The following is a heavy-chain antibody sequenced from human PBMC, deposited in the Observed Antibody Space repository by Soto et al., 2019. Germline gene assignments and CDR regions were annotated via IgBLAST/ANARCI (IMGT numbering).Heavy chain of an antibody. J-gene: IGHJ4*02. Sequence: ETLSLTCTVSGGSLSSYYWTWIRQPPGKGLEWICYIYSSGSTNYNPSLKSRVTMSVDVSKNQFSLKLSSVTTADTAVFFCARAHTSGWYVIDSWGQGTSVTVSS. D-gene: IGHD6-19*01. CDR3: ARAHTSGWYVIDS. V-gene: IGHV4-59*01. CDR2: IYSSGST. CDR1: GGSLSSYY.